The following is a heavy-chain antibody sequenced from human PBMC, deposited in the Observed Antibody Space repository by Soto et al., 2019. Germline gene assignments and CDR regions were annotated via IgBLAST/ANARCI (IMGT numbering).Heavy chain of an antibody. J-gene: IGHJ4*02. V-gene: IGHV1-8*01. CDR1: GYTLTSYD. D-gene: IGHD4-17*01. CDR3: ARGSDYGDYYFDY. Sequence: ASAKVSCKASGYTLTSYDINWVRQATGQGLEWMGWMNPNSGNTGYAQKFQGRVTMTRNTSISTAYMELSSLRSEDTAVYYCARGSDYGDYYFDYWGQGTLVTVSS. CDR2: MNPNSGNT.